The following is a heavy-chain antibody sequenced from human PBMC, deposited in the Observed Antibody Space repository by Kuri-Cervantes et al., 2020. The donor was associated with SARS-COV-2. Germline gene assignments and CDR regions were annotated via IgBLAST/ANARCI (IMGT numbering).Heavy chain of an antibody. V-gene: IGHV3-21*05. Sequence: LSLTCAASHFTFSSYAFHWVRQAPGQGLEWVSYISSSSSYTNYADSVKGRFTISRDNAKNSLYLQMNSLRAEDTAVYYCARDTAGNYKSYYYYYYMDVWGKGTTVTVSS. J-gene: IGHJ6*03. CDR1: HFTFSSYA. CDR3: ARDTAGNYKSYYYYYYMDV. D-gene: IGHD4-11*01. CDR2: ISSSSSYT.